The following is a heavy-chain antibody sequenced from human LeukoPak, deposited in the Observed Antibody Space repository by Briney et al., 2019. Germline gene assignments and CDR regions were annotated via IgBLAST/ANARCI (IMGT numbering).Heavy chain of an antibody. J-gene: IGHJ5*02. CDR1: GYTFTGYY. CDR2: INPNSGGT. Sequence: ASVKVSCKASGYTFTGYYMHWVRQAPGQGLEWMGWINPNSGGTNYAQKFQGRVTMTRDTSISTAYMELSRLRSDDTAVYYCARARVTMVRGVIPNWFDPWGQGTLVTVSS. V-gene: IGHV1-2*02. D-gene: IGHD3-10*01. CDR3: ARARVTMVRGVIPNWFDP.